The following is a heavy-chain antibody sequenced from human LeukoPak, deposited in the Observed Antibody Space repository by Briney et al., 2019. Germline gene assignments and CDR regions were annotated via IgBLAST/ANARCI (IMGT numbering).Heavy chain of an antibody. V-gene: IGHV3-73*01. J-gene: IGHJ6*03. CDR1: DFTFSDSA. CDR2: IRSKANGYAT. Sequence: PGGSLRLSCAASDFTFSDSAIHSGRRAPGKGLERVGRIRSKANGYATSYGASAKGRLTISRDDSKNTADLQMNDLRTEDTAVYYCTRLRSDTTGGYYYFMDVWGKGTTVIVSS. CDR3: TRLRSDTTGGYYYFMDV. D-gene: IGHD1-1*01.